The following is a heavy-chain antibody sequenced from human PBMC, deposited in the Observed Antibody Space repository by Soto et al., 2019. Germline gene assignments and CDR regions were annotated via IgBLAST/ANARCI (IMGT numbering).Heavy chain of an antibody. CDR2: IWYDGSNK. Sequence: GGSLRLSCAASGFTFSSYGMHWVRQAPGKGLEWVAVIWYDGSNKYYADSVKGRFTISRDNSKNTLYLQMNSLRAEDTAVYYCARDYSSSYRRFDYWGQGTLVTVSS. D-gene: IGHD6-6*01. V-gene: IGHV3-33*01. CDR3: ARDYSSSYRRFDY. J-gene: IGHJ4*02. CDR1: GFTFSSYG.